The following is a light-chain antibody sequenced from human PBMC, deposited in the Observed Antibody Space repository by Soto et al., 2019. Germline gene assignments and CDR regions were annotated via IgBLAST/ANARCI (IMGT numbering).Light chain of an antibody. Sequence: EVMFTPSPGTLSLSPGERATLSCRASQSVSNNYLAWYQQKPGQAPRLLIYGASNRATGIPDRFSGSGSGTDFTLTISRLEPEDFAVYYCQQYGSSGTLGQGTKVDIK. V-gene: IGKV3-20*01. CDR3: QQYGSSGT. CDR2: GAS. CDR1: QSVSNNY. J-gene: IGKJ1*01.